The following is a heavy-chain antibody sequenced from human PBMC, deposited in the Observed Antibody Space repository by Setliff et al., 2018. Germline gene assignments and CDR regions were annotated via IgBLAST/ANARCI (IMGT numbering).Heavy chain of an antibody. J-gene: IGHJ5*02. CDR1: GDSFSDYY. CDR3: AKVITVFGVVIMENWFDP. D-gene: IGHD3-3*01. CDR2: LSHSGSS. V-gene: IGHV4-59*01. Sequence: PSETLSLTCAVYGDSFSDYYWSWIRQPPGKGLEWIGYLSHSGSSNYNPSLKSRVTMLVDTSKNQFSLKLSSVTAADTAVYYCAKVITVFGVVIMENWFDPWGQGTLVTVSS.